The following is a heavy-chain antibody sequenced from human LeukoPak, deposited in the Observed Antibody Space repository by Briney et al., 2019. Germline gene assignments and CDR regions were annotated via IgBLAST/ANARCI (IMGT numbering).Heavy chain of an antibody. V-gene: IGHV3-33*01. Sequence: PGRSLRLSCAASGFTFSSYGMHGVRQAPGKGLEWVAVIWYDGSKEYLADSVKGRFTISRDNSKNTLYLQMSDLRAEDTAVYYCARVIGWSLFDCWGQGTLVTVSS. D-gene: IGHD2-15*01. CDR1: GFTFSSYG. CDR3: ARVIGWSLFDC. CDR2: IWYDGSKE. J-gene: IGHJ4*02.